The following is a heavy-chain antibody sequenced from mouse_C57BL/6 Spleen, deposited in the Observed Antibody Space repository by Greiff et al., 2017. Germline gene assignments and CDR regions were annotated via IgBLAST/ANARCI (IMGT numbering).Heavy chain of an antibody. V-gene: IGHV2-5*01. CDR3: AKRRDGPYYAMDY. CDR1: GFSLTSYG. D-gene: IGHD2-3*01. CDR2: IWRGGST. J-gene: IGHJ4*01. Sequence: VMLVESGPGLVQPSQSLSITCTVSGFSLTSYGVHWVRQSPGKGLEWLGVIWRGGSTDYNAAFMSRLSITKDNSKSQVFFKMNSLQADDTAIYYCAKRRDGPYYAMDYWGQGTSVTVSS.